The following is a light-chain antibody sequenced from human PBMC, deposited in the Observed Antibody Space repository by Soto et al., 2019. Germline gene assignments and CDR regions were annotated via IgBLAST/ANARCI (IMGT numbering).Light chain of an antibody. CDR2: DVS. V-gene: IGLV2-14*01. J-gene: IGLJ2*01. CDR3: SSYTSSSTPCVV. CDR1: SSDVGGYNY. Sequence: QSALTQPASVSGSPGQSITISCTGTSSDVGGYNYVSWYQQHPGKAPKLMIYDVSNRPSGVSNRFSGSKSGNTASLTISGLQAEDEADYYCSSYTSSSTPCVVFGGRTKLTVL.